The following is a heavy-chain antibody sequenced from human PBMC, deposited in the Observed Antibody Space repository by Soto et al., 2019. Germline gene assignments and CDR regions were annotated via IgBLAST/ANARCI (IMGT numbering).Heavy chain of an antibody. CDR2: IYYSGST. D-gene: IGHD6-19*01. V-gene: IGHV4-59*08. CDR3: ARHKSDSSGWYYFDY. Sequence: ETLSLTCTVSGGSISGYYWSWIRQPPGKGLEWIGYIYYSGSTNYNPSLKSRVTISVDTSKNQFSLKLSSVTAADTAVYYCARHKSDSSGWYYFDYWGQGTLVTVSS. J-gene: IGHJ4*02. CDR1: GGSISGYY.